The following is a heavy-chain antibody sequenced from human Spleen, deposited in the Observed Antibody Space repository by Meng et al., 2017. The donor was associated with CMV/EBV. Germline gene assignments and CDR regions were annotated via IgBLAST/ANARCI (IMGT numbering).Heavy chain of an antibody. CDR3: ATAFYGGNSPDY. J-gene: IGHJ4*02. CDR1: GFTFDDYY. CDR2: IRWNGDTK. Sequence: SAGASGFTFDDYYLTWLRPAPGKGLELVSCIRWNGDTKDYADSVKGRFTISRDNAKNSLYLQMNSLRAEDTALYYCATAFYGGNSPDYWGQGTLVTVSS. V-gene: IGHV3-20*03. D-gene: IGHD4-23*01.